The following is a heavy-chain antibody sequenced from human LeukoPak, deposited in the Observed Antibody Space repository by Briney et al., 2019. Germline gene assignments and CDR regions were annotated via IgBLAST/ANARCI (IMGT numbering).Heavy chain of an antibody. Sequence: PSETLSLTCTVSGGSISSSSYYWGWIRQPPGKGLEWIGSIYYSGSTYYNPSLRSRVTISVDMSKNQFSLKLSSVTAADTAVYYCARAPGAYYGSGSYYHYYYYYYMDVWGKGTTVTISS. V-gene: IGHV4-39*01. J-gene: IGHJ6*03. D-gene: IGHD3-10*01. CDR3: ARAPGAYYGSGSYYHYYYYYYMDV. CDR1: GGSISSSSYY. CDR2: IYYSGST.